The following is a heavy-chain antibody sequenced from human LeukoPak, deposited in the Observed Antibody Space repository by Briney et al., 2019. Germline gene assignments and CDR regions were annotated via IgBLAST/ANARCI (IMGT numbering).Heavy chain of an antibody. CDR2: IAGSGT. V-gene: IGHV3-23*01. D-gene: IGHD3-16*01. CDR3: AKGLFMHDY. Sequence: GGSLRLSCAASGFIFSSYAMKWVRQAPGKGLEWVSTIAGSGTYYAVSVKGRFTISRDNSKNTLYLQMNSLRAEDTAVYYCAKGLFMHDYWGQGTLVTVSS. J-gene: IGHJ4*02. CDR1: GFIFSSYA.